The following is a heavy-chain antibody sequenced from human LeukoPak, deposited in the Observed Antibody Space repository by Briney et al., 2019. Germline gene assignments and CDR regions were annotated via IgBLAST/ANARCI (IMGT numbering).Heavy chain of an antibody. V-gene: IGHV4-30-4*07. CDR1: GGSISSGGYS. Sequence: SETLSLTCAVSGGSISSGGYSWSWIRQPPGTGLEWIGYIYYSGSTYYNPSLKSRVTISVDTSKNQFSLKLSSVTAADTAVYYCARGVIRPAGFDAFDIWGQGTMVTVSS. J-gene: IGHJ3*02. CDR2: IYYSGST. D-gene: IGHD3-10*01. CDR3: ARGVIRPAGFDAFDI.